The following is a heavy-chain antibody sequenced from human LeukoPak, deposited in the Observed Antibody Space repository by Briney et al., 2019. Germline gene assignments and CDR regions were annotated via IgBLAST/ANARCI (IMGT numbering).Heavy chain of an antibody. CDR1: GFTFSSYW. V-gene: IGHV3-74*01. J-gene: IGHJ3*02. CDR3: ARNYYDSSGYYYDDAFDI. Sequence: GGSLRLSCAASGFTFSSYWMHWVRQAPGKGLVWVSRINSDGSSTIYADSVKGRFTISRDNAKNTQYLQMNSLRAEDTAVYYCARNYYDSSGYYYDDAFDIWGQGTMVTVSS. CDR2: INSDGSST. D-gene: IGHD3-22*01.